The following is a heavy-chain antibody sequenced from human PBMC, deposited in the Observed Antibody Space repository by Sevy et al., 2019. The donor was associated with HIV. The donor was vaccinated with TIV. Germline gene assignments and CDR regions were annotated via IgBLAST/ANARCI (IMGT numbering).Heavy chain of an antibody. CDR3: ARYTYYYDSSGYPLPYYYGMDV. D-gene: IGHD3-22*01. CDR2: IIPNFGTA. V-gene: IGHV1-69*13. J-gene: IGHJ6*02. CDR1: GGTFSSYA. Sequence: ASVKVSCKASGGTFSSYAISWVRQAPGQGLEWMGGIIPNFGTANYAQKFQGRVTITADESTSTAYMELSSLRSEDTAVYYCARYTYYYDSSGYPLPYYYGMDVWGQGTTVTVSS.